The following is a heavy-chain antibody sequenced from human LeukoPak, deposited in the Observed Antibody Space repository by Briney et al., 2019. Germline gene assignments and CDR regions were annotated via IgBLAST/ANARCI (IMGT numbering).Heavy chain of an antibody. CDR1: GISFKNYG. CDR2: ISNGGHHT. D-gene: IGHD5-12*01. V-gene: IGHV3-23*01. J-gene: IGHJ4*02. Sequence: GGTLRLSGAASGISFKNYGMSWVRQAPGKGLELVSIISNGGHHTYYADSVSGRFTISRDNSKNTLYLQMASLRAADTAVYYGAKVISSYSGYDSYWGQGTLVTVSS. CDR3: AKVISSYSGYDSY.